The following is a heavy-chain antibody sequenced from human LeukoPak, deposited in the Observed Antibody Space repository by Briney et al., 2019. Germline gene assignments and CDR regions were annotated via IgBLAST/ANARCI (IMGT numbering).Heavy chain of an antibody. CDR1: GYTFTSFG. Sequence: ASVKVSCKASGYTFTSFGISWVRQAPGQGLERMGWISAYNGNTNYAQKLQGRVTMTTDTSTSTAYMEIRGLRSDDTAVYYCTRDLGVDTTMIFFDYWGQGSLVTVSS. D-gene: IGHD5-18*01. V-gene: IGHV1-18*01. CDR3: TRDLGVDTTMIFFDY. J-gene: IGHJ4*02. CDR2: ISAYNGNT.